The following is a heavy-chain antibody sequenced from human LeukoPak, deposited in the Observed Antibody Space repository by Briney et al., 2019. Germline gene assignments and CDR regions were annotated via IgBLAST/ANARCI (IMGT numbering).Heavy chain of an antibody. J-gene: IGHJ4*02. Sequence: GGSLRLSCAASGFTLSNHAMIWVRQAPGKGLEWVSSTSGSGAMTYYADSVKGRFTISRDNAMDGLYLQMNSLRADDTAVYYCVKDRVDGSGSQLDSWGQGSLVIVSS. D-gene: IGHD3-10*01. CDR2: TSGSGAMT. V-gene: IGHV3-23*01. CDR1: GFTLSNHA. CDR3: VKDRVDGSGSQLDS.